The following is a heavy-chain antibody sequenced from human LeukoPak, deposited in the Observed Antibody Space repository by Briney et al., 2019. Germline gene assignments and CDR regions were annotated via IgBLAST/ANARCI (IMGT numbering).Heavy chain of an antibody. CDR3: ARSVNSGCLDC. CDR1: RDSVSSNNAV. D-gene: IGHD3-10*01. V-gene: IGHV6-1*01. J-gene: IGHJ4*02. CDR2: TYYRSKWNY. Sequence: SQTLSLTCAISRDSVSSNNAVWNWIRQSPSRGLEWLGKTYYRSKWNYDYAVSMKSRITINPDTSKNHFSLQLRSVTPEDTAVYYCARSVNSGCLDCWGQGVLVTVSS.